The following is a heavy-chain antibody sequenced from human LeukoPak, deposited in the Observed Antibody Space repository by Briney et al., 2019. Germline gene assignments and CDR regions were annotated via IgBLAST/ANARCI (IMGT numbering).Heavy chain of an antibody. D-gene: IGHD3-16*01. V-gene: IGHV3-33*01. CDR3: ARWGPSKCFDY. CDR1: GFTFSSNG. J-gene: IGHJ4*02. Sequence: PGGSLRLSCAASGFTFSSNGMHWVRQAPGKGLDWVAVIWYDGSKKYYADSVKGRFTISRDNSKSMLYLQMNSLRTEDTAVYYCARWGPSKCFDYWGQGTVVTVSP. CDR2: IWYDGSKK.